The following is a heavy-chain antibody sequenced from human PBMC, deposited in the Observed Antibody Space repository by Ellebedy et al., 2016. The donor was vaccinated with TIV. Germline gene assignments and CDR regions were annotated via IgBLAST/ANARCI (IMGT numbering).Heavy chain of an antibody. CDR3: AKDLEKEWLGFAL. Sequence: GESLKISCAASGFRFTSYGFHWVRQAPGKGLEWVAVVSSDGDKKYYGDPVKGRFSISRDNSKNTLYLQMDSLRPEDTAVYLCAKDLEKEWLGFALWGQGTLVIVSS. J-gene: IGHJ1*01. CDR1: GFRFTSYG. V-gene: IGHV3-30*18. D-gene: IGHD5-12*01. CDR2: VSSDGDKK.